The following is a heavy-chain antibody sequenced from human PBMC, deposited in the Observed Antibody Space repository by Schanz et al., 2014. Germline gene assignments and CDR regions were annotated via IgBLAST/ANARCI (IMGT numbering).Heavy chain of an antibody. CDR3: ARGASCSRSSCPFDS. J-gene: IGHJ4*02. CDR2: VSNKNNRYTT. CDR1: GFTFSDHY. V-gene: IGHV3-72*01. Sequence: EVQLVESGGGLVQPGGSLRLSCAASGFTFSDHYMDWVRQAPGKGLEWVGRVSNKNNRYTTEYAASVKGRFTISRDDSKNSLYWQMNSLKTEDTAMCYCARGASCSRSSCPFDSWGQGTLVTVSS. D-gene: IGHD2-2*01.